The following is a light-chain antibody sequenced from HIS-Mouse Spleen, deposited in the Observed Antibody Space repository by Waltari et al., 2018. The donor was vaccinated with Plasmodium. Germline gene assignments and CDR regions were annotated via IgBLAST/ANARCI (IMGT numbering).Light chain of an antibody. CDR1: SSDVGSYNL. V-gene: IGLV2-23*01. CDR3: CSYAGSSTYV. CDR2: EGS. J-gene: IGLJ1*01. Sequence: QSALTQPASVSGSPGQSITIPCTGTSSDVGSYNLFSWYQQHPGKAPKPMIYEGSKRPSGVSNRFSGSKSGNTASLTISGLQAEDEADYYCCSYAGSSTYVFGTGTKVTVL.